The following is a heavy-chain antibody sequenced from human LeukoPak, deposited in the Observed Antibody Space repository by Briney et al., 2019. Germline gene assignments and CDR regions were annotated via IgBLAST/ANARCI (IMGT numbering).Heavy chain of an antibody. V-gene: IGHV1-2*02. J-gene: IGHJ4*02. CDR2: INPNSGGT. CDR1: GYTFTGYL. D-gene: IGHD6-13*01. Sequence: SVTVSCMASGYTFTGYLMHGVRPAPGKGLEWVGCINPNSGGTNYAQKFQARVTMTRDTSISTAHMQLSRLRSDDTPVYYCATSRRWNVAAAVFDYWGQGTLVTVSS. CDR3: ATSRRWNVAAAVFDY.